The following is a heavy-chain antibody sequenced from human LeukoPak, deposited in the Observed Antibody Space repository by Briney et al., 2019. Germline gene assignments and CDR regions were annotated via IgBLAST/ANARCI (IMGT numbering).Heavy chain of an antibody. CDR1: GFTFSSYE. CDR2: ISSSGSTI. J-gene: IGHJ6*04. Sequence: GGSLRLSCAASGFTFSSYEMNWVRQAPGKGLEWVSYISSSGSTIYYADSVKGRFTISRDNAKNTLYLQMNSLRAEDTAVYYCARDFGVNFYYYYGMDVSGKGTTVTVSS. D-gene: IGHD3-16*01. CDR3: ARDFGVNFYYYYGMDV. V-gene: IGHV3-48*03.